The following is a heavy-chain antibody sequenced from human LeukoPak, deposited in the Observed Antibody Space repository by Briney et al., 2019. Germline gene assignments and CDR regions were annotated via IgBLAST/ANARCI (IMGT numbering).Heavy chain of an antibody. CDR3: ARDGADSNYYSYYFDY. J-gene: IGHJ4*02. D-gene: IGHD4-11*01. CDR1: GYTFTSYG. CDR2: ISAYNGNT. Sequence: ASVKVSCKASGYTFTSYGISWVRQAPGQGLEWMGWISAYNGNTNYAQKLQGRVTMTTDTSTSTAYMELSSLRSEDTAVYYCARDGADSNYYSYYFDYWGQGTLVTVSS. V-gene: IGHV1-18*01.